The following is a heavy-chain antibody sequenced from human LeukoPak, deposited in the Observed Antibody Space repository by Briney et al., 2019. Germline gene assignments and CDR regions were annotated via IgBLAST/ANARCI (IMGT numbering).Heavy chain of an antibody. CDR1: GGSINSYY. Sequence: ASETLSLTCTVAGGSINSYYWSWLRQPAGKGLEWIGRIYTSASTYHNPSLKSRVTISVDRSKNQFSLKLSSVPAADTAVYYCASQPLGILHYWGQGTLVTVSS. CDR3: ASQPLGILHY. V-gene: IGHV4-4*07. J-gene: IGHJ4*02. CDR2: IYTSAST. D-gene: IGHD3-16*01.